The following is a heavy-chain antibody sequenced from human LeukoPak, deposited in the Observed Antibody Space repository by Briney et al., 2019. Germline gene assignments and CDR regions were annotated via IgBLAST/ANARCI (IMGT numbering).Heavy chain of an antibody. J-gene: IGHJ6*02. Sequence: GGSLRLSCAASGFTFSDYYMSWIRQAPGKGLEWVSYISSSGSTIYYADSVKGRFTISRDNAKNSLYLQMNSLRAEDTAVYYCARTPVAMVRGVTRPYYYGMDVWGQGTTVTVSS. D-gene: IGHD3-10*01. V-gene: IGHV3-11*01. CDR1: GFTFSDYY. CDR3: ARTPVAMVRGVTRPYYYGMDV. CDR2: ISSSGSTI.